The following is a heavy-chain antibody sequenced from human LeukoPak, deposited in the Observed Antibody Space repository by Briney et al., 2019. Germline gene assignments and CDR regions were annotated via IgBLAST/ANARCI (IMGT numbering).Heavy chain of an antibody. CDR3: ARDMDYGMDV. J-gene: IGHJ6*02. CDR1: GGSISSYY. CDR2: IYYSGST. V-gene: IGHV4-59*12. D-gene: IGHD3-10*01. Sequence: SETLSLTCTVSGGSISSYYWSWIRQPPGMGLEWIGYIYYSGSTNYNPSLKSRVTISVDTSKNQFSLKLSSVTAADTAVYYCARDMDYGMDVWGQGTTVTVSS.